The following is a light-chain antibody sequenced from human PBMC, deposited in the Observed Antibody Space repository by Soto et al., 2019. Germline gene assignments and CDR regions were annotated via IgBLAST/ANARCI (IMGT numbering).Light chain of an antibody. V-gene: IGLV2-14*01. J-gene: IGLJ1*01. CDR1: NSDVGIYDF. CDR3: ISYTSDDVHYV. Sequence: QSALTQPASVSGTPGQSITISCTGSNSDVGIYDFVSWYQHHPGRAPKLIVSEVSHRPSGVSNSFSGSKSSNTASLTISGLQSEDEADYYCISYTSDDVHYVFGTGTKVTVL. CDR2: EVS.